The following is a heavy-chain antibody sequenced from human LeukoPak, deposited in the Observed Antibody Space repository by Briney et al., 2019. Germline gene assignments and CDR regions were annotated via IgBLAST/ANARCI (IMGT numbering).Heavy chain of an antibody. Sequence: GASVKVSCKASGYTFTSYGINWVRQAPGQGLEWMGWISAYNGNTNYAQKLQGRVTMTTDTSTSTAYMELRSLRSDDTAVYYCARDNSPAVGATTRIGSPGNYWGQGTLVTVSS. J-gene: IGHJ4*02. D-gene: IGHD1-26*01. V-gene: IGHV1-18*01. CDR2: ISAYNGNT. CDR1: GYTFTSYG. CDR3: ARDNSPAVGATTRIGSPGNY.